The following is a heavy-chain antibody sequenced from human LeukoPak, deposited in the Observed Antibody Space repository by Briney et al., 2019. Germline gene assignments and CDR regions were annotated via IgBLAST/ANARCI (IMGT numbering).Heavy chain of an antibody. J-gene: IGHJ2*01. V-gene: IGHV4-38-2*01. CDR2: IYHSGST. CDR1: GYSISSGYY. Sequence: PSETLSLTCAVSGYSISSGYYWGWIRQPPGKGLEWIGSIYHSGSTYYNPSLKSRVTISVDTSKNQFSLKLSSVTAADTAAYYCASLITMVRGVIIHWYFDLWGRGTLVTVSS. CDR3: ASLITMVRGVIIHWYFDL. D-gene: IGHD3-10*01.